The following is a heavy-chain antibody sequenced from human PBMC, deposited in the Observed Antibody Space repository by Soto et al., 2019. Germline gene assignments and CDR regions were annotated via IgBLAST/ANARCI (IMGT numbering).Heavy chain of an antibody. CDR3: TRLTEAVTTFVY. V-gene: IGHV3-48*03. CDR1: GFSLANYP. Sequence: PGGSLRLSCVASGFSLANYPMNWVRQTPGKGLEWISYSSPRGDTIYYADSVRGRFTISRDNAKNSLFLQMNSLSAEDTAVYYCTRLTEAVTTFVYWGQGTPVTVSS. CDR2: SSPRGDTI. J-gene: IGHJ4*02. D-gene: IGHD1-1*01.